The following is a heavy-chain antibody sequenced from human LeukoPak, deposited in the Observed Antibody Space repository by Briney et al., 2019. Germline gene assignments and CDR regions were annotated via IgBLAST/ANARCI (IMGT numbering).Heavy chain of an antibody. V-gene: IGHV3-23*01. CDR3: AKDRTGRPGHYFDY. Sequence: AGGSLRLSCAASGFTFSSHAMQCVRPAPGKRVEWVSAISGSGGSTYYDDSVKGRFTISRDNSKNTLYLQMNSLRAEDTAVYYCAKDRTGRPGHYFDYWGQGTVVMVSS. CDR1: GFTFSSHA. CDR2: ISGSGGST. J-gene: IGHJ4*02. D-gene: IGHD1-14*01.